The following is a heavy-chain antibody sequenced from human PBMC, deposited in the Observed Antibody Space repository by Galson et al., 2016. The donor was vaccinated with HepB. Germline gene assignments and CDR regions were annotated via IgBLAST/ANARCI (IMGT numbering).Heavy chain of an antibody. CDR3: AKREEGSSKRNIDY. V-gene: IGHV3-23*01. CDR2: VSGSGGST. CDR1: GFTFSSYG. D-gene: IGHD6-6*01. Sequence: SLRLSCAASGFTFSSYGMSWVRQAPGKGLEWVSAVSGSGGSTYYADSVKGRFTISRDNSKNTLYLQMNSLRAEDTAVYSCAKREEGSSKRNIDYWGQGTLVTVST. J-gene: IGHJ4*02.